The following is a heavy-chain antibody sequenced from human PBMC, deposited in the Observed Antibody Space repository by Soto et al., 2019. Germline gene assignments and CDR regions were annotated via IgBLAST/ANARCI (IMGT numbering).Heavy chain of an antibody. CDR3: VNSVFDDGGGLSVD. J-gene: IGHJ4*02. CDR1: GGSISSYY. V-gene: IGHV4-59*01. CDR2: IYYSGST. Sequence: QVQLQESGPGLVKPSETLSLTCTVSGGSISSYYWGWMRQPPGKGLEWIGDIYYSGSTNHHPSLKSRVPLSITPKNQFALKPTSVTAADTAVYYCVNSVFDDGGGLSVDWGRGTLVSVSS. D-gene: IGHD3-22*01.